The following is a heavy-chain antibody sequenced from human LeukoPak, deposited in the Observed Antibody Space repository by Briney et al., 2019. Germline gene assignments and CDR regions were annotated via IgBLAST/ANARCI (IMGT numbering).Heavy chain of an antibody. D-gene: IGHD3-10*01. J-gene: IGHJ6*02. V-gene: IGHV4-61*02. CDR3: ARDGEEFLPTYGTDV. CDR1: GGSINSGSYY. CDR2: MYISGST. Sequence: SQTLSLTCTVSGGSINSGSYYWSWIRQPAGKGLEWIGRMYISGSTNYNPYLKSRLTISLDTSKNQFSLRLSSVTAADTAVYYCARDGEEFLPTYGTDVWGQGTTVSVS.